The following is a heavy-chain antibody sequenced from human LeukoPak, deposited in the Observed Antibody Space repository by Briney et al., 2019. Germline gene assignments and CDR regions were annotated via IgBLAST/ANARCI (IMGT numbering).Heavy chain of an antibody. D-gene: IGHD5-18*01. CDR3: AKAGYSYGYLDY. Sequence: PGGSLRLSCAASGFNLNSYEMNWVRQAPGKGLEWVSYISSSGSTIYYADSVKGRFTISRDNAKNSLYLQMNSLRAEDTAVYYCAKAGYSYGYLDYWGQGTLVTVSS. J-gene: IGHJ4*02. V-gene: IGHV3-48*03. CDR1: GFNLNSYE. CDR2: ISSSGSTI.